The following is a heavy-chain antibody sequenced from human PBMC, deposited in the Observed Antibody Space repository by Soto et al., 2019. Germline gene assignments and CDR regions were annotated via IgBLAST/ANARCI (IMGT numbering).Heavy chain of an antibody. V-gene: IGHV3-23*01. CDR2: ISGSGGST. D-gene: IGHD3-10*01. Sequence: EVQLLESGGGLAQPGGSLRLSCAASGFTFSSYAMSWVRQAPGKGLEWVSAISGSGGSTYYADSVKGRFTISRDNSKNTLYLQMNSLRAEDTAVYYCAKGEWFGERSPLRYFDYWGHGTLVTVSS. J-gene: IGHJ4*01. CDR3: AKGEWFGERSPLRYFDY. CDR1: GFTFSSYA.